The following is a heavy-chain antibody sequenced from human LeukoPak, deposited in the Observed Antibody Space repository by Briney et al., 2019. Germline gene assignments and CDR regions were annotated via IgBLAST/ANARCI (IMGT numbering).Heavy chain of an antibody. J-gene: IGHJ3*02. V-gene: IGHV3-48*03. CDR2: ITSSGSTI. Sequence: GGSLRLSCAASGFTFSSYEMNWVRQAPGKGLEWVSYITSSGSTIYYADSVKGRFTISRDNAKNSLYLQMNSLRAEDTAVYYCLPLLSRPYVEDGFDIWGQGTMVTVSS. CDR1: GFTFSSYE. D-gene: IGHD2/OR15-2a*01. CDR3: LPLLSRPYVEDGFDI.